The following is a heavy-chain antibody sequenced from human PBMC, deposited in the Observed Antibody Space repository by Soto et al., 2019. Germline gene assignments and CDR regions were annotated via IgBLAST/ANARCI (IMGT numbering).Heavy chain of an antibody. CDR3: VRDPDCSGGSCYSSYFDY. V-gene: IGHV1-18*01. CDR2: ISAYNGNT. D-gene: IGHD2-15*01. J-gene: IGHJ4*02. Sequence: ASVKVSCKASGYTFTSYGISWVRQAPGQGLEWMGWISAYNGNTNYAQKLQGRVTMTRDTSTSTAYMELRSLRSDDTAVYYCVRDPDCSGGSCYSSYFDYWGQGTLVTVSS. CDR1: GYTFTSYG.